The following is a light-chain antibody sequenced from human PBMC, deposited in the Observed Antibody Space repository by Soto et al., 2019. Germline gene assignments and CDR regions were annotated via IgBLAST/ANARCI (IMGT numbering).Light chain of an antibody. CDR2: EVT. CDR3: SSYTSTSRYV. V-gene: IGLV2-18*02. Sequence: QSALTQPPSVSGSPGQSVTISCTGTSSDVGKYDRVSWYQQPPGTAPKLIIYEVTNRPSGVAARFSGSKSGNTASLTISGLQAEDEADYYCSSYTSTSRYVFGARTKVTVL. J-gene: IGLJ1*01. CDR1: SSDVGKYDR.